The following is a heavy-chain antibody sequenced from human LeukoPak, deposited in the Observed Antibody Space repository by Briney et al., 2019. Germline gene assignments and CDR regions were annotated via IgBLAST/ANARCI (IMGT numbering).Heavy chain of an antibody. D-gene: IGHD2-8*01. J-gene: IGHJ6*03. CDR3: AKDRCSNGVGCYYYYMDV. CDR1: GFTFRSFA. Sequence: GGSLRLSCAASGFTFRSFAMNWVRQAPGKGLECVSAISGGGDFTKYADSVKGRFTISRDNSKSTLYLQMNSLRAEDTAVYYCAKDRCSNGVGCYYYYMDVWGKGTTVTISS. CDR2: ISGGGDFT. V-gene: IGHV3-23*01.